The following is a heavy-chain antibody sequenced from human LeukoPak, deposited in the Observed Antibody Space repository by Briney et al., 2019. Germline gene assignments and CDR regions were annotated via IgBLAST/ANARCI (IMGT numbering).Heavy chain of an antibody. J-gene: IGHJ4*02. CDR1: GYSISSGYY. CDR2: IYHSGST. V-gene: IGHV4-38-2*02. Sequence: SETLSLTCTVSGYSISSGYYWGWIRQPPGKGLEWIGSIYHSGSTYYNPSLKSRVTISVDTSKNQFSLKLSSVTAADTAVYYCARARYDSSGYSFDYWGQGTLVTVSS. CDR3: ARARYDSSGYSFDY. D-gene: IGHD3-22*01.